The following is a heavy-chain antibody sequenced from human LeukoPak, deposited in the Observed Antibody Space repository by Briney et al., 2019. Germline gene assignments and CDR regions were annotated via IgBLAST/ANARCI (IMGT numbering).Heavy chain of an antibody. CDR3: ARDTPTQTNYGMDV. J-gene: IGHJ6*02. CDR1: GYTFTSYG. CDR2: ISAYNGNT. V-gene: IGHV1-18*01. Sequence: ASVKVSCKASGYTFTSYGISWVRQAPGQGLEWMGWISAYNGNTNYAQKLQGRVTMTTDTSTSTAYMELRSLRSDDTAVYYCARDTPTQTNYGMDVWGQGTTVTVSS.